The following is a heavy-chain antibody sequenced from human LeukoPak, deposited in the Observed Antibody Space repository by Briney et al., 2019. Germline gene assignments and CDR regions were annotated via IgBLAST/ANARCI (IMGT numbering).Heavy chain of an antibody. J-gene: IGHJ4*02. CDR3: ARDSSITMVRGAPFDY. D-gene: IGHD3-10*01. CDR2: ISYDGSNK. V-gene: IGHV3-30-3*01. CDR1: GFTVSSNY. Sequence: GGSLRLSCAASGFTVSSNYMSWVRQAPGKGLEWVAVISYDGSNKYYADSVKGRSTISRDNSKNTLYLQMNSLRAEDTAVYYCARDSSITMVRGAPFDYWGQGTLVTVSS.